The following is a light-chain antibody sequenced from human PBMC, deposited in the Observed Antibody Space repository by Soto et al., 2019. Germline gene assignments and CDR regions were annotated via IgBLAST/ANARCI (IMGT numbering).Light chain of an antibody. J-gene: IGLJ1*01. Sequence: QSALTQPASVSGSPGQSITISCTGTSSDVGGYNYVSWYQQHPGKDPKLMIYDVSNRPSGVSNRFSGSKSGNTASLTISGLQAEDEAYYYCSSYTSSSTYVFGTGTKLTVL. V-gene: IGLV2-14*01. CDR3: SSYTSSSTYV. CDR1: SSDVGGYNY. CDR2: DVS.